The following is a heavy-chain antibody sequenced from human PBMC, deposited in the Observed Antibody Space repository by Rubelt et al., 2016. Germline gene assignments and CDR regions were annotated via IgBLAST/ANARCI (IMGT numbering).Heavy chain of an antibody. CDR3: ARVDPQWELEVDY. CDR1: GYTFTSYG. Sequence: QVQLVQSGAEVKKPGASVKVSCKASGYTFTSYGISWVRQAPGQGLEWMGWISAYNGNTNFGQRLQGRGTMTTDTSTGTAYMELRSLRADDPAVDYCARVDPQWELEVDYWGQGTLVTVSS. D-gene: IGHD1-26*01. CDR2: ISAYNGNT. V-gene: IGHV1-18*01. J-gene: IGHJ4*02.